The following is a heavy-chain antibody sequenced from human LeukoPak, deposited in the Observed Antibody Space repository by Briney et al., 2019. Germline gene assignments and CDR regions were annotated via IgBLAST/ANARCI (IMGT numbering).Heavy chain of an antibody. Sequence: SVKVSCKASGGTFSSYVISWVRQAPGQGLEWMGGIIPIFGTANYAQKLQGRVTISADGSTSTASMELSSLRSEDTAVYYCARGPSDDYGDYNAFDIWGQGTMVTVSS. J-gene: IGHJ3*02. CDR2: IIPIFGTA. CDR1: GGTFSSYV. V-gene: IGHV1-69*13. D-gene: IGHD4-17*01. CDR3: ARGPSDDYGDYNAFDI.